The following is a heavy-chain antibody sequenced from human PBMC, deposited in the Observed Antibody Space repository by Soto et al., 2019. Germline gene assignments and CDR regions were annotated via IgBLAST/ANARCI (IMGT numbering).Heavy chain of an antibody. CDR1: GFTFSSYA. CDR2: ISYDGSNK. D-gene: IGHD6-13*01. J-gene: IGHJ6*02. V-gene: IGHV3-30-3*01. Sequence: QVQLVESGGGMVQPGRSLRLSCAASGFTFSSYAMHWVRQAPGKGLEWVAVISYDGSNKYYADSVKGRFTISSDNSKNTLYLQMNSLRAEDTAVYYCARDLGGYSSSWYPAGMDVWGQGTTVTVSS. CDR3: ARDLGGYSSSWYPAGMDV.